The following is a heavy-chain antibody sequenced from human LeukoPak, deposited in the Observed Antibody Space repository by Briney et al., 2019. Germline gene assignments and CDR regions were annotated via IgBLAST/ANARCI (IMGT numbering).Heavy chain of an antibody. V-gene: IGHV3-21*01. D-gene: IGHD4-17*01. Sequence: GGSLRLSCAASGSTFSSYSMNWVRQAPGKGLEWVSSINNSSSYIYYADSVKGRFTISRDNAKNSLYLQMNSLRAEDTAVYFCAITVTTDYWGQGTLVTVSS. CDR1: GSTFSSYS. CDR2: INNSSSYI. CDR3: AITVTTDY. J-gene: IGHJ4*02.